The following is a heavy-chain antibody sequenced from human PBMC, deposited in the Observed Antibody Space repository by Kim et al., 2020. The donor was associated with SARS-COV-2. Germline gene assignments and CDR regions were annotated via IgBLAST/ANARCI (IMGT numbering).Heavy chain of an antibody. J-gene: IGHJ4*02. D-gene: IGHD5-12*01. V-gene: IGHV3-53*01. Sequence: SVKGRFTISRDNSKNTLYLQMNSLRAEDTAVYYCAREGYSGYEFGGGFDYWGQGTLVTVSS. CDR3: AREGYSGYEFGGGFDY.